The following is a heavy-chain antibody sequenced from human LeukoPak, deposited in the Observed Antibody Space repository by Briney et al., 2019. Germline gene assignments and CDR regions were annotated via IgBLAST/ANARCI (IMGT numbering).Heavy chain of an antibody. Sequence: GGSLRLSCSASGFSFNIYTMYWVRQAPGRGLEYVSSISSNGGSAYSADSLKGRFTISRDNSKITLYLQMSSLRPEDTAVYYCVKARGSGSYSFDYWGQGTLVTVSS. J-gene: IGHJ4*02. CDR3: VKARGSGSYSFDY. D-gene: IGHD1-26*01. CDR2: ISSNGGSA. V-gene: IGHV3-64D*09. CDR1: GFSFNIYT.